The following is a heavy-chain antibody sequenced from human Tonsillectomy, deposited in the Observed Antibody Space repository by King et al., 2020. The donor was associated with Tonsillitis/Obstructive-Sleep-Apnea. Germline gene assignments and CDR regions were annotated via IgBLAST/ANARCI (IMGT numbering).Heavy chain of an antibody. V-gene: IGHV4-39*01. CDR3: GGHNSGSNSDHYYYLDV. D-gene: IGHD1-26*01. J-gene: IGHJ6*03. CDR2: IYYTGTT. Sequence: QVQLQESGPGLVKPSETLSLICTVSGGSISSRSYYWGWIRQPPGKGLEWIGSIYYTGTTYYNPSLQSRVTISVDTSRNQFSLRLNSVTDADTAVYYCGGHNSGSNSDHYYYLDVWGKGTTVTVSS. CDR1: GGSISSRSYY.